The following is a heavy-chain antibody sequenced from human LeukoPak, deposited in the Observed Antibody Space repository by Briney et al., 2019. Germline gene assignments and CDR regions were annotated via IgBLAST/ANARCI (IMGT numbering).Heavy chain of an antibody. CDR2: IIPIFGTA. CDR1: GGTFSSYA. V-gene: IGHV1-69*13. J-gene: IGHJ6*02. Sequence: SVKVSCKASGGTFSSYAISWVRQAPGQGLEWMGGIIPIFGTANYAQKFQGRVTITADESTSTAYMKLSSLRSEDTAVYYCARAPPLGYCSSTSCYNYYYGMDVWGQGTTVTVSS. D-gene: IGHD2-2*02. CDR3: ARAPPLGYCSSTSCYNYYYGMDV.